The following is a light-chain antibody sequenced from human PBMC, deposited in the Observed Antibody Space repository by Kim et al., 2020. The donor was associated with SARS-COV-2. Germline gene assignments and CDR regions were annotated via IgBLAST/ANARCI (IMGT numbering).Light chain of an antibody. CDR3: QKYNSAPP. V-gene: IGKV1-27*01. Sequence: SASGGDRVTITCRASQGISNYLAWYQQKPGKVPKLLIYAASTLQSGVPSRFSGSGSGTDFTLTISSLQPEDVATYYCQKYNSAPPFGQGTKVDIK. CDR1: QGISNY. J-gene: IGKJ1*01. CDR2: AAS.